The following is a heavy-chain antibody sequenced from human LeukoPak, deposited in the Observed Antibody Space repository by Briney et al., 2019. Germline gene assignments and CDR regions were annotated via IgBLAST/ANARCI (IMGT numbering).Heavy chain of an antibody. CDR1: GFTFSSYT. Sequence: GGSLRLSCAASGFTFSSYTMNWVRQAPGKGLEWLSYISGGSSPIYYADSVKGRFTITRDDAKNSIYLQMNSLRDEDTAVYYCARDRDYAFAYWGQGALVTVSS. CDR2: ISGGSSPI. J-gene: IGHJ4*02. CDR3: ARDRDYAFAY. D-gene: IGHD4-17*01. V-gene: IGHV3-48*02.